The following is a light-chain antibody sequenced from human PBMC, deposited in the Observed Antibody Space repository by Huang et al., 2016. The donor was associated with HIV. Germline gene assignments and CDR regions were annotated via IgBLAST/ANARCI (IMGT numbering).Light chain of an antibody. CDR3: QQTKTPPYT. V-gene: IGKV1-39*01. CDR2: ATS. J-gene: IGKJ2*01. Sequence: DIQMTQSPSSLSASVGDRVTISCRASQSISIYLNWYQHKPGKAPTHLSHATSNLQSGVPSRFSGSGSGTDFTLTINSLQAEDLATYYCQQTKTPPYTFGQGTKLEI. CDR1: QSISIY.